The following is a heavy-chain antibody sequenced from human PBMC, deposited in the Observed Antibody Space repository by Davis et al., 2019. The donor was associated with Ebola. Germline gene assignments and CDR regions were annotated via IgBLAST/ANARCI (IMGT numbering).Heavy chain of an antibody. CDR1: GGSISSHY. CDR3: ARDLGGINFDY. J-gene: IGHJ4*02. V-gene: IGHV4-59*11. CDR2: IYYSGST. D-gene: IGHD3-16*01. Sequence: PSETLSLTCTVSGGSISSHYWSWIRQPPGKGLEWIGYIYYSGSTNYNPSLKSRVTISVDTSRNQFSLKLSSVTAADTAVYYCARDLGGINFDYWGQGTLVTVSS.